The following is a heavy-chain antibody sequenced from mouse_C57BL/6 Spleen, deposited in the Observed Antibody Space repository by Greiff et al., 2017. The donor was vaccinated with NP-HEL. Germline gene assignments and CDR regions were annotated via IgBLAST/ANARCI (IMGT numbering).Heavy chain of an antibody. CDR2: ILPGSGST. Sequence: VKVVESGAELMKPGASVKLSCKATGYTFTGYWIEWVKQRPGHGLEWIGEILPGSGSTNYNEKFKGKATFTADTSSNTAYMQLSSLTTEDSAIYYCARMNAYYNTQDYAMDYWGQGTSVTVSS. CDR1: GYTFTGYW. J-gene: IGHJ4*01. CDR3: ARMNAYYNTQDYAMDY. V-gene: IGHV1-9*01. D-gene: IGHD2-12*01.